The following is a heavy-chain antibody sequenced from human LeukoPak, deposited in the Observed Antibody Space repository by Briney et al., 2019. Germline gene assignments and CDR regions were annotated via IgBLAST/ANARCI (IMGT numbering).Heavy chain of an antibody. V-gene: IGHV3-66*02. CDR1: GFTVSSNH. Sequence: PGGSLRLSCAASGFTVSSNHMSWVRQAPGKGLEGVSVIYSYGSTYYADSVKGRFTISRDNSKNTLYLQMNSLRVEDTAVYYCARLGGKQLVRYYQYYMDVWGKGTTVTVSS. D-gene: IGHD6-6*01. J-gene: IGHJ6*03. CDR3: ARLGGKQLVRYYQYYMDV. CDR2: IYSYGST.